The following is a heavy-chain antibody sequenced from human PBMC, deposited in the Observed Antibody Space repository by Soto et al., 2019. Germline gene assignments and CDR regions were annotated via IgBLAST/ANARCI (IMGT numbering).Heavy chain of an antibody. CDR2: MNSDGSNT. CDR3: ATIKGGVSNGPTTY. Sequence: EVQLVESGGALVQPGGSLRLSCAASGFTFSNYWMHWVRQAPGKGLVWISRMNSDGSNTVYADAVKGRFTISRDNAKNTLYLQMNSMSVEETAVYYCATIKGGVSNGPTTYSRQGTLVTVSS. J-gene: IGHJ4*02. D-gene: IGHD1-26*01. CDR1: GFTFSNYW. V-gene: IGHV3-74*01.